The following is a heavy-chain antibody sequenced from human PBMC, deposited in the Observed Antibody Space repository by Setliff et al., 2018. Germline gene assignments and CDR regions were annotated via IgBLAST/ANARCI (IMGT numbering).Heavy chain of an antibody. CDR1: GGSISTTDYY. D-gene: IGHD3-22*01. CDR3: ARYDSSGYSEDYYFDY. V-gene: IGHV4-39*07. Sequence: SETLSLTCTVSGGSISTTDYYWGWIRQPPGKGLEWIGCVYYSGNTYYSPSLKSRVTMFVDTSKNQFSLMLYSVTAADTAIYYCARYDSSGYSEDYYFDYWGQGTLVTVSA. CDR2: VYYSGNT. J-gene: IGHJ4*02.